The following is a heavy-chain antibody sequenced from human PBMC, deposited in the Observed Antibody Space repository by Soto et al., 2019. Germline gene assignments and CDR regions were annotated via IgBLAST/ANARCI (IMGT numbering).Heavy chain of an antibody. J-gene: IGHJ5*02. CDR1: GFTFRSYS. CDR2: ISISSRTI. Sequence: EMQLVESGGGLVQPGGSLRLSCAASGFTFRSYSMNWVRQAPGKGLEWVSYISISSRTIYYADSVKGRFTISRDDAKNPLYLQMNSLRDEDTSVYYCPRDNGIAGSFDPWGQGTLVTVSS. D-gene: IGHD6-13*01. V-gene: IGHV3-48*02. CDR3: PRDNGIAGSFDP.